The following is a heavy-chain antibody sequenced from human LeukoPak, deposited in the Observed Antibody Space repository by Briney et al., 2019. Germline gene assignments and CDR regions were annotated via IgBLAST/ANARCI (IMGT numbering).Heavy chain of an antibody. CDR3: AKGGSGNFPFDY. CDR1: RFTFSSSA. CDR2: ITYSGGST. Sequence: GGSLRLSCAASRFTFSSSAMSWVRQAPGKGLEWVSGITYSGGSTYYADSVKGRFTISRDNSKNTLYLQMNSLRAEDTAAYYCAKGGSGNFPFDYWGQGTLVTVSS. J-gene: IGHJ4*02. V-gene: IGHV3-23*01. D-gene: IGHD1-26*01.